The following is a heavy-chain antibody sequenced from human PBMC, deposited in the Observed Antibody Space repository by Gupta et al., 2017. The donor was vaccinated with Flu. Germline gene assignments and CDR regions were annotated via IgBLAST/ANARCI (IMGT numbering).Heavy chain of an antibody. CDR1: GGSFSGYF. D-gene: IGHD4-17*01. V-gene: IGHV4-34*01. J-gene: IGHJ4*02. CDR3: TRDENEYGAYAKTNPIDY. CDR2: INHSGRT. Sequence: GGSFSGYFWSWIRQPPGKGLEWIGEINHSGRTRYNPSLKSRVTISVDTSKNQFSLNLTSVTAADTAMYYCTRDENEYGAYAKTNPIDYWGQ.